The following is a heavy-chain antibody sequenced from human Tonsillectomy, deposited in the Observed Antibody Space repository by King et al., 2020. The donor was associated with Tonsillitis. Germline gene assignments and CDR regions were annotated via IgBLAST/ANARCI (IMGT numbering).Heavy chain of an antibody. CDR3: AREGFLGYCTNGVCYTNWYFDL. D-gene: IGHD2-8*01. V-gene: IGHV4-4*07. CDR1: GGSISSYY. J-gene: IGHJ2*01. Sequence: VQLQESGPGLVKPSETLSLTCTVSGGSISSYYWSWIRQPAGKGLEWIGRIYTSGSTNYNPSLKSRVTMSVDTSKNQFSLKLSSVTAADTAVYYCAREGFLGYCTNGVCYTNWYFDLWGRGTLVTVSS. CDR2: IYTSGST.